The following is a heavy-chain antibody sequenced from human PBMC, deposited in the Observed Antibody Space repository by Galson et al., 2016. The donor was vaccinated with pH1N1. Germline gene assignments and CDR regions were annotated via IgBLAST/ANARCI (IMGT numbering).Heavy chain of an antibody. J-gene: IGHJ6*02. V-gene: IGHV3-23*01. Sequence: SLRLSCAASGFTFSSYAMTWVRQAPGKGPEWVSAISAASTRTYYPDSVKGRFIISRDNSKNTLYLQMNSLRAVDTAEYYCAKGGRVGTEGYYYALDVWGQGTTVIVSS. CDR1: GFTFSSYA. CDR3: AKGGRVGTEGYYYALDV. D-gene: IGHD1/OR15-1a*01. CDR2: ISAASTRT.